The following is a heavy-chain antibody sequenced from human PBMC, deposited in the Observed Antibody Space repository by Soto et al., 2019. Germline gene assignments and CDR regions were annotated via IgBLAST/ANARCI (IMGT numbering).Heavy chain of an antibody. V-gene: IGHV1-18*01. CDR1: GYTFTSYG. D-gene: IGHD5-18*01. CDR2: ISAYNGNT. J-gene: IGHJ6*03. CDR3: ARNVDTAMVTVFYYYYYMDV. Sequence: QVRLVQSGAEVKKPGASVKVSCKASGYTFTSYGISWVRQAPGQGLEWMGWISAYNGNTNYAQKLQGRFTMTTDTSTSTAYMEMRSLRSDDTAVYYCARNVDTAMVTVFYYYYYMDVWGKGTTVTVSS.